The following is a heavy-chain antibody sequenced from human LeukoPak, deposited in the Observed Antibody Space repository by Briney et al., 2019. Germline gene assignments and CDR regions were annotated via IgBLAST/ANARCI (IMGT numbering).Heavy chain of an antibody. V-gene: IGHV1-18*04. Sequence: VASVKVSCKASGYTFTSYYMHWVRQAPGQGLEWMGWISAYNGNTNYAQKLQGRVTMTTDTSTSTAYMELRSLRSDDTAVYYCARVIAAAGTFGGIDYWGQGTLVTVSS. CDR1: GYTFTSYY. CDR3: ARVIAAAGTFGGIDY. J-gene: IGHJ4*02. D-gene: IGHD6-13*01. CDR2: ISAYNGNT.